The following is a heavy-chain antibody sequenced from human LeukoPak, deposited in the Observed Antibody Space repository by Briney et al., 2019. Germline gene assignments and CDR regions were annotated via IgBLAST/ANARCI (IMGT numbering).Heavy chain of an antibody. D-gene: IGHD3-3*01. CDR2: INHSGST. J-gene: IGHJ5*02. CDR1: GGSFSGYY. Sequence: SETLSLTCAVYGGSFSGYYWSWIRQPPGKGLEWIGEINHSGSTNYNPSLKSRVTISVDTSKNQFSLKLSSVTAADTAVYYCAGGYYDFWSGYYSPHNWFDPWGQGTLVTVSS. V-gene: IGHV4-34*01. CDR3: AGGYYDFWSGYYSPHNWFDP.